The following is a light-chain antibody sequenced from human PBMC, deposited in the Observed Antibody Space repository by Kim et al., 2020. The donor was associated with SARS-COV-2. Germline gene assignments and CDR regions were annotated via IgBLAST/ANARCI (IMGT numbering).Light chain of an antibody. J-gene: IGKJ2*01. Sequence: SPGDGSSLSIWAKHSVSRSSLAWYQQKPGQAPRLLIYAASSSATGIPDRFSGSGSGTDFTHTISRLEPEDFAVYYCQQYGSSPYTFGQGTKLEI. CDR2: AAS. CDR1: HSVSRSS. V-gene: IGKV3-20*01. CDR3: QQYGSSPYT.